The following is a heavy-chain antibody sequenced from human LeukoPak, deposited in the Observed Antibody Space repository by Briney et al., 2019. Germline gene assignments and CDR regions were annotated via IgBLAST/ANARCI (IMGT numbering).Heavy chain of an antibody. D-gene: IGHD6-13*01. CDR1: GFTFDDYA. V-gene: IGHV3-43D*04. CDR3: AKTGSSWAHFDY. J-gene: IGHJ4*02. Sequence: PGGSLRLSCAASGFTFDDYAMHWVRQAPGKGLEWGSLINWDGSSTYYADSVKGRFTISRDNSKNSLYLQMNSLRAEDTALYYCAKTGSSWAHFDYWGQGTLVTVSS. CDR2: INWDGSST.